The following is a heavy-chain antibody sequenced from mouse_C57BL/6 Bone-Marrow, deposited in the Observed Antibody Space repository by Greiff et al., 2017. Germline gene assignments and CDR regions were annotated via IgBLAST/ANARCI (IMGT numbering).Heavy chain of an antibody. CDR1: GFTFSSYT. CDR2: ISGGGGNT. V-gene: IGHV5-9*04. J-gene: IGHJ1*03. D-gene: IGHD1-1*01. Sequence: EVHLVESGGGLVKPGGSLKLSCAASGFTFSSYTMSWVRQTPEKRLQWVAAISGGGGNTYYPARVKGRFTISRDNDKNILYMQMSRLRTEETAVYYGERQVTTVLATKYFDVWGTGTTVTVSS. CDR3: ERQVTTVLATKYFDV.